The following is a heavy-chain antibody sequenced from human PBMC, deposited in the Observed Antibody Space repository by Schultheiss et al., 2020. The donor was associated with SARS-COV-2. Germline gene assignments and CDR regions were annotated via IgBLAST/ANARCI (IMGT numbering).Heavy chain of an antibody. CDR1: GGSISSYY. Sequence: SETLSLTCTVSGGSISSYYWSWIRQPPGKGLGWIGYIYYSGSTNYNPSLKSRVTISVDTSKNQFSLKLSSVTAADTAVYYCARHVRYFDWLLSRYYYYMDVWGKGTTVTVSS. CDR2: IYYSGST. V-gene: IGHV4-59*08. D-gene: IGHD3-9*01. CDR3: ARHVRYFDWLLSRYYYYMDV. J-gene: IGHJ6*03.